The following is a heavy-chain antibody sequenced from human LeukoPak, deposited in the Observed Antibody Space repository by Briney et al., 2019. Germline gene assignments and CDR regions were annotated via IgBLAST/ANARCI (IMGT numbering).Heavy chain of an antibody. Sequence: SETLSLTCTVSGGPISSSRYYWGWIRQPPGKGLEWIGSIYYSGSTYYNPSLKSRVTISVDTSKNQFSLKLSSVTAADTAVYYCARFSGYSSGWLRTFYFDYWGQGTLVTVSS. D-gene: IGHD6-19*01. J-gene: IGHJ4*02. V-gene: IGHV4-39*01. CDR2: IYYSGST. CDR1: GGPISSSRYY. CDR3: ARFSGYSSGWLRTFYFDY.